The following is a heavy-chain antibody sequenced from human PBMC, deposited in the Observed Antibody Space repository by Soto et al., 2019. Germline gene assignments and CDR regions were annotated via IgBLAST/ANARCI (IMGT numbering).Heavy chain of an antibody. CDR3: ARGGIVATFDFDY. V-gene: IGHV3-21*01. CDR2: ISISSSYI. CDR1: GFTFSSYS. Sequence: GGSLRLSCAASGFTFSSYSMNWVRQAPGKGLEWVSSISISSSYIYYADSVKGRFTISRDNAKNSLYLQMNSLRAEDTAVYYCARGGIVATFDFDYWGQGTLVTVSS. J-gene: IGHJ4*02. D-gene: IGHD5-12*01.